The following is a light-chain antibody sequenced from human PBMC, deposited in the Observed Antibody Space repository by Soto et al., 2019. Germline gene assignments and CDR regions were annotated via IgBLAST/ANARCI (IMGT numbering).Light chain of an antibody. CDR1: QSVTTW. CDR3: QQYNTDAPYT. CDR2: EAS. Sequence: DIQMTQSPSTLSASVGDRVTITCRASQSVTTWLAWYQQKPGKAPKVLVYEASSLQSGVPSRFRGSGSGTEFTLTIDSLQPDDLATYYCQQYNTDAPYTFGQGTRLEIK. J-gene: IGKJ2*01. V-gene: IGKV1-5*03.